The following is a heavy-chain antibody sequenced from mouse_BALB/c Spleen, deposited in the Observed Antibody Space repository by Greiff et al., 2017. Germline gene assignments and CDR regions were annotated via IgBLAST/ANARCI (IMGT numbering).Heavy chain of an antibody. Sequence: EVKLMESGGGLVQPGGSLKLSCAASGFTFSSYTMSWVRQTPEKRLEWVAYISNGGGSTYYPDTVKGRFTISRDNAKNTLYLQMSSLKSEDTAMYYCARQTITSRAMDYWGQGTSVTVSS. CDR2: ISNGGGST. D-gene: IGHD1-1*01. J-gene: IGHJ4*01. CDR3: ARQTITSRAMDY. CDR1: GFTFSSYT. V-gene: IGHV5-12-2*01.